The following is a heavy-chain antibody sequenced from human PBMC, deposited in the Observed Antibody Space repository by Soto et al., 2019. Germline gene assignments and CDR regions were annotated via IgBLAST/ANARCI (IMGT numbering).Heavy chain of an antibody. CDR3: ARGVGYSGYGLYYYYGMDV. V-gene: IGHV1-8*01. CDR1: GYTFTSYD. J-gene: IGHJ6*02. CDR2: MNPNSGNT. D-gene: IGHD5-12*01. Sequence: QVQLVQSGAEVKKPGASVQVSCKASGYTFTSYDINWVRQATGQGLEWMGWMNPNSGNTGYAQKFQGRVTRTRNTSISTAYMELSSLRSEDTAVYYCARGVGYSGYGLYYYYGMDVWGQGTTVTVSS.